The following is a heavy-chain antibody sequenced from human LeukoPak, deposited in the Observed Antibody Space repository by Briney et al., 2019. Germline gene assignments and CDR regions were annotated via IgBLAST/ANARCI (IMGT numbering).Heavy chain of an antibody. CDR3: AKERSGGFDP. V-gene: IGHV3-23*01. CDR1: GFTFSSYA. Sequence: GGSLRLSCAASGFTFSSYAMSWVRQAPNKGLEWVSTIDGRGSSTFSADSVKGRFTISRDNSKNTLYLQMNSLRAEDTAVYYCAKERSGGFDPWGQGTLVTVSS. CDR2: IDGRGSST. J-gene: IGHJ5*02. D-gene: IGHD3-10*01.